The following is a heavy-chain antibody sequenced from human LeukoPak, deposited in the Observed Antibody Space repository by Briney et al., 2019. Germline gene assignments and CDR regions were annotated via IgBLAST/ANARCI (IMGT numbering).Heavy chain of an antibody. Sequence: GGSLRLSCAASGFTFSSYGMSWVRQAPGKGLEWVSAISGSGGSTYYADSVKGRFTISRDNSKDTLCLQMNSLRAEDTAVYYCAKVPCSSTSCYTVSYFDYWGQGTLVTVSS. V-gene: IGHV3-23*01. D-gene: IGHD2-2*02. CDR1: GFTFSSYG. CDR3: AKVPCSSTSCYTVSYFDY. J-gene: IGHJ4*02. CDR2: ISGSGGST.